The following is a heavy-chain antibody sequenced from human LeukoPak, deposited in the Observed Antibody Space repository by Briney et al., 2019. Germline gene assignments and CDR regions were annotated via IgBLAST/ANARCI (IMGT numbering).Heavy chain of an antibody. V-gene: IGHV4-30-2*01. J-gene: IGHJ5*02. CDR3: ARAKYYDILTGRNDNWFDP. D-gene: IGHD3-9*01. CDR1: GGSISSGGYS. Sequence: PSETLSLTCAVSGGSISSGGYSWSWIRQPPGKGLEWIGNIYHSGSTYYNPSLKSRVTISVDRSKNQFSLKLSSVTAADTAVYYCARAKYYDILTGRNDNWFDPWGQGTLVTVSS. CDR2: IYHSGST.